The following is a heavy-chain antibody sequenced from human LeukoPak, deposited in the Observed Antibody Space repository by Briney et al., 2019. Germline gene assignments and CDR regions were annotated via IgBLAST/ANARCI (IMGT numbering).Heavy chain of an antibody. D-gene: IGHD6-19*01. CDR3: ASSTIAVAGLAHDY. J-gene: IGHJ4*02. CDR1: GYTFTGYY. Sequence: ASVKVPCKASGYTFTGYYMHWVRQAPGQGLEWMGRINPNSGGTNYAQKFQGRVTMTRDTSISTAYMELSRLRSDDTAVYYCASSTIAVAGLAHDYWGQGTLVTVSS. V-gene: IGHV1-2*06. CDR2: INPNSGGT.